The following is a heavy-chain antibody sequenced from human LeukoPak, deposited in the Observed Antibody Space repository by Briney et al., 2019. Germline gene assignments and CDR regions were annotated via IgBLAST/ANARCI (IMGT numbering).Heavy chain of an antibody. CDR1: GFTFSSYS. J-gene: IGHJ4*02. CDR3: ARAVGPFDY. D-gene: IGHD3/OR15-3a*01. CDR2: ISSSSSYI. Sequence: GGSLRLSCAASGFTFSSYSMNWVRQAPGKGLEWVSSISSSSSYIYYADSVKGRFTISRDDSKNTLHLQMSSLRADDTAVYYCARAVGPFDYWGQGTLVTVSS. V-gene: IGHV3-21*01.